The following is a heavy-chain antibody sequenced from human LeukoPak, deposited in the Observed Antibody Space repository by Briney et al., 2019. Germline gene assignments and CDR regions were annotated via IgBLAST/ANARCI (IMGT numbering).Heavy chain of an antibody. CDR1: GASISKIEDY. V-gene: IGHV4-39*07. CDR3: ARFTVVAATVTTARQRQKLKLFDY. CDR2: IYHIGST. J-gene: IGHJ4*02. D-gene: IGHD2-15*01. Sequence: SETLSLTCTVSGASISKIEDYWGWLRQSPGKGLEWIGTIYHIGSTYYNPSLKSRVTISVDTSKNQFSLKLSSVTAADTAVYYCARFTVVAATVTTARQRQKLKLFDYWGQGTLVTVSS.